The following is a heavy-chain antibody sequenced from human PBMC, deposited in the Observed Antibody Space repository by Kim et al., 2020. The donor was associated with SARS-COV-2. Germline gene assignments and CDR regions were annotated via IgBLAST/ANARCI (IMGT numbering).Heavy chain of an antibody. CDR2: T. V-gene: IGHV4-59*01. CDR3: AGDRVFNWFDP. Sequence: TNYNPSLKSRVTISVATSKNQFSLKLSSVTAADTAVYYCAGDRVFNWFDPWGQGTLVTVSS. J-gene: IGHJ5*02.